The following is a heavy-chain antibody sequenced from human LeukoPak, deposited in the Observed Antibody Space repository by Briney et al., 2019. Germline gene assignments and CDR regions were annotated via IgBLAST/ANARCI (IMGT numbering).Heavy chain of an antibody. D-gene: IGHD6-13*01. CDR2: IYYTGST. Sequence: SETLSLTCTVSGGSISSGGYYWSWIRQPPGKGLEWIGYIYYTGSTYYNPSLKSRVTMSVDTSENQFSLKLSSVTAADTAVYYCARGLGSSSWYIGANWFDPWGQGTLVTVSS. V-gene: IGHV4-31*03. CDR1: GGSISSGGYY. CDR3: ARGLGSSSWYIGANWFDP. J-gene: IGHJ5*02.